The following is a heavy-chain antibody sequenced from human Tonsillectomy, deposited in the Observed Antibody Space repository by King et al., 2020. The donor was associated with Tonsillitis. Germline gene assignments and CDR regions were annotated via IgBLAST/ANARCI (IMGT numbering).Heavy chain of an antibody. D-gene: IGHD1-26*01. CDR3: ARHVFGIVEAPAFDY. CDR1: GYRFTSYW. V-gene: IGHV5-51*01. Sequence: EVQLAQSGAEVKKPGESLKISCKGSGYRFTSYWIAWVRQMPGKGLEWMGVIYPGDSDTRYSPSFQGQVTITADKSITTAYLQWSGLTASDTAMYFCARHVFGIVEAPAFDYWGQGTLVSVSS. J-gene: IGHJ4*02. CDR2: IYPGDSDT.